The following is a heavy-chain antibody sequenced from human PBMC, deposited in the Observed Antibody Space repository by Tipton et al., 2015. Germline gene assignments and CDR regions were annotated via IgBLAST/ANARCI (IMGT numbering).Heavy chain of an antibody. CDR2: IYYSGGT. CDR1: GGSISSYY. CDR3: ARGELGDFDS. Sequence: TLSLTCTVSGGSISSYYWSWIRQPPGKGLEWIGYIYYSGGTNYNPSLKSRVTISVDTSKTQFSLKMSSVTASDTAVYYCARGELGDFDSWGQGTLVTVSS. V-gene: IGHV4-59*01. D-gene: IGHD6-6*01. J-gene: IGHJ4*02.